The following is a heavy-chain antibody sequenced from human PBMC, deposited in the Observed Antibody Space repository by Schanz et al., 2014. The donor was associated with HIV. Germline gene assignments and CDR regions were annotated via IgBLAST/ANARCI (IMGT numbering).Heavy chain of an antibody. CDR2: ISANNGNT. CDR3: ARGECDFWSGYCPHFHYFDLDV. D-gene: IGHD3-3*01. J-gene: IGHJ6*02. CDR1: GHTSTNYG. V-gene: IGHV1-18*01. Sequence: QVQLVQSGAEVKKPGASVTVSCKASGHTSTNYGITWVRQAPGQGLEWMAWISANNGNTYYAQKVQGRVTITADKSTSTAYMELSSLRSEDTAVYYCARGECDFWSGYCPHFHYFDLDVWGPGTSVTVSS.